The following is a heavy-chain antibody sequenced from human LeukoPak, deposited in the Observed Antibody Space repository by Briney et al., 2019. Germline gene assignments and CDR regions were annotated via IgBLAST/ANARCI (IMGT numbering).Heavy chain of an antibody. CDR3: ARVSWFPGTSYYFMDV. V-gene: IGHV4-59*01. CDR1: GGSISSYY. D-gene: IGHD1-1*01. J-gene: IGHJ6*03. Sequence: SETLSLTCSVSGGSISSYYWSWIRQPPGKGLEWIGYVHYSGTTNYNPSLKSRVTISVDTSKNQFSLKLNSVTAADTAVYYCARVSWFPGTSYYFMDVWGKGTTVTVSS. CDR2: VHYSGTT.